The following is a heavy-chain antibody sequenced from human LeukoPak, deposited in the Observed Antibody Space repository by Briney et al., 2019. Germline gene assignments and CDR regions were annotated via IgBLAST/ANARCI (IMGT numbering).Heavy chain of an antibody. CDR3: ARGGVYGSGSFDP. V-gene: IGHV4-39*01. D-gene: IGHD5/OR15-5a*01. J-gene: IGHJ5*02. CDR2: IYHTGTT. Sequence: PSETLSLTCAVSGGSISSSNCYWGWIRQPPGKGLEWIGSIYHTGTTYYNPSLKSRVTISVDTSKHEFSLRLTSVTASDTAVYYCARGGVYGSGSFDPWGQGTLVTVSS. CDR1: GGSISSSNCY.